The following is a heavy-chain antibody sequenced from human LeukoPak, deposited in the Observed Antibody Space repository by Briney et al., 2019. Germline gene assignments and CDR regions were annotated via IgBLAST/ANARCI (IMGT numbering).Heavy chain of an antibody. CDR3: AREGIAAAGSH. CDR2: ISYDGSNK. D-gene: IGHD6-13*01. J-gene: IGHJ4*02. V-gene: IGHV3-30-3*01. Sequence: AGGSLRLSCAASGFTFSDHYMDWVRQAPGKGLEWVAVISYDGSNKYYADSVKGRFTISRDNSKNTLYLQMNSLRAEDTAVYYCAREGIAAAGSHWGQETLVTVSS. CDR1: GFTFSDHY.